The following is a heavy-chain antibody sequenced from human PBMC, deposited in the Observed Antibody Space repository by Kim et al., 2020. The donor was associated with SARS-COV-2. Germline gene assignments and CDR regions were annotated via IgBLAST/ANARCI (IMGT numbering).Heavy chain of an antibody. CDR2: INGDGTII. D-gene: IGHD1-7*01. CDR1: GFAFSSYW. Sequence: GGSLRLSCAASGFAFSSYWIHWVRQIPGKALVWVSRINGDGTIITYADSVKGRFTISRDDSKNTVYLQMNSLRAEDTGVYYCTRDVGWELGDYWGQGT. V-gene: IGHV3-74*01. J-gene: IGHJ4*02. CDR3: TRDVGWELGDY.